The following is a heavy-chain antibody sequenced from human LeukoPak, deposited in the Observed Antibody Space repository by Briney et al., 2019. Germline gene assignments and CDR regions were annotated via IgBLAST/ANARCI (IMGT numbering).Heavy chain of an antibody. Sequence: SETLSLTCTVSGGSISSYYWSWIRQPPGKGLEWIGYIYYSGSTNYNPSLKSRVTISVDTSKNQFSLKLSSVTAADTAVYYCARARYDSSGSPLDYRGQGTLVTVSS. CDR1: GGSISSYY. CDR2: IYYSGST. D-gene: IGHD3-22*01. V-gene: IGHV4-59*01. J-gene: IGHJ4*02. CDR3: ARARYDSSGSPLDY.